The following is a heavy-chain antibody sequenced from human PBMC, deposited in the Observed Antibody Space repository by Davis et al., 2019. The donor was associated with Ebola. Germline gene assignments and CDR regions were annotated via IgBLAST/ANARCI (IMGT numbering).Heavy chain of an antibody. CDR2: IYYSGST. J-gene: IGHJ4*02. D-gene: IGHD1-26*01. CDR3: ARFSDLLDFDY. V-gene: IGHV4-39*01. Sequence: MPSETLSLTCTVSGASISSGSYYWGWIRQPPGKGLEWIGTIYYSGSTYYNPSLKSRVTISVDTSKNQFSLKLSSVTAADTAVYYCARFSDLLDFDYWGQGTLVTVSS. CDR1: GASISSGSYY.